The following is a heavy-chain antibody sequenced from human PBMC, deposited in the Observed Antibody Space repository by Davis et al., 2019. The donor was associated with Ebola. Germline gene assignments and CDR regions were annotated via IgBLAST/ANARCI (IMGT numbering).Heavy chain of an antibody. D-gene: IGHD6-13*01. J-gene: IGHJ4*02. V-gene: IGHV4-34*01. CDR1: GGSFSGYY. Sequence: MPGGSLRLSCAVYGGSFSGYYWSWIRQPPGKGLEWIGEINHSGSTNYNPSLKSRVTISVDTSKNQFSLKLSSVTAADTAVYYCAAVAAAGFALDYWGQGTLVTVSS. CDR3: AAVAAAGFALDY. CDR2: INHSGST.